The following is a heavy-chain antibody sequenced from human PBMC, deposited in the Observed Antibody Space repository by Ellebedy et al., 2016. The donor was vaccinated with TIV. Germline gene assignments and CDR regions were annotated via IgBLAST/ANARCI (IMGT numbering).Heavy chain of an antibody. J-gene: IGHJ5*02. CDR1: GYTFTGYY. Sequence: ASVKVSXXASGYTFTGYYMHWVRQAPGQGLEWMGWINPNSGGTNYAQKFQGWVTMTRDTSISTAYMELSRLRSDDTAVYYCARDGGGQWLVSNWFDPWGQGTLVTVSS. D-gene: IGHD6-19*01. CDR2: INPNSGGT. CDR3: ARDGGGQWLVSNWFDP. V-gene: IGHV1-2*04.